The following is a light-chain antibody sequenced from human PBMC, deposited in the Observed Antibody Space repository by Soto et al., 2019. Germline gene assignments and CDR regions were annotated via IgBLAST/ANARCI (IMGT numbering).Light chain of an antibody. CDR3: SSYTTSNTLV. J-gene: IGLJ3*02. CDR1: SSDVGGYHY. CDR2: EVS. Sequence: QSVLTQPASVSGSPGQSITISCTGISSDVGGYHYVSWYQQHPGKAPKLMIYEVSNRPSGVSDRFSGSKSGNTASLTISGLQAEDEADYYCSSYTTSNTLVFGGGTKLTVL. V-gene: IGLV2-14*01.